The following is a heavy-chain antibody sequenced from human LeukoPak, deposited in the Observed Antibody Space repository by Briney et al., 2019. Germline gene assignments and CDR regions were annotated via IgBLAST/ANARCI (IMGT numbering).Heavy chain of an antibody. D-gene: IGHD5-24*01. CDR2: VNPSGDST. Sequence: GASVKVSCKASGYIFTGYYINWVRQAPGQGLEWMGIVNPSGDSTNYAQDFQGRVTLTGDTSTSTVHMELSSLRSEDTAVYYCARVRDGYNDAYDIWGQGTTVTVTS. CDR3: ARVRDGYNDAYDI. CDR1: GYIFTGYY. V-gene: IGHV1-46*01. J-gene: IGHJ3*02.